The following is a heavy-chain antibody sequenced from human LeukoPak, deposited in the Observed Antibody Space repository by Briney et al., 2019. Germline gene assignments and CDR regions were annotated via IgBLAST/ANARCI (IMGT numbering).Heavy chain of an antibody. CDR3: ARSHRGYYNY. CDR2: INTNTGNP. V-gene: IGHV7-4-1*02. CDR1: GYTFTSYD. J-gene: IGHJ4*02. D-gene: IGHD3-3*01. Sequence: GASVRVSCKASGYTFTSYDINWVRQATGQGLEWMGWINTNTGNPTYAQGFTGRFVFSLDTSVSTAYLQISSLKAEDTAVYYCARSHRGYYNYWGQGTLVTVSS.